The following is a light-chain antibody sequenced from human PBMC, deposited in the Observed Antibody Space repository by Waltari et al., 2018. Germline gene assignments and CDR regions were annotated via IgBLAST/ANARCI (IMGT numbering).Light chain of an antibody. CDR2: GAS. Sequence: DIQMTQSPSSLSASVGDRVTITCRASQTITTYLNWYLQKPGKAPEFLIYGASTLQSGAPSRFSGSGSGTDFTLTISSLQPEDFATYYCQQSFNTPFAFGPGTKLDIK. J-gene: IGKJ3*01. CDR3: QQSFNTPFA. CDR1: QTITTY. V-gene: IGKV1-39*01.